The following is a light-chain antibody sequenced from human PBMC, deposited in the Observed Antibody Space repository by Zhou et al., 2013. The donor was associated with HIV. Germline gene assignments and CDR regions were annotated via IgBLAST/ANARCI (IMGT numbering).Light chain of an antibody. V-gene: IGKV1-39*01. CDR2: TAS. Sequence: DIQMTQSPSSLSASVGDRVTITCRASQSIRSYLNWYQQKPGKAPKLLIYTASSLQSGVPSRFSGSGSGTDFTLTISSLQPEDFATYYCLQHNANPFTFGGGTKVEIK. CDR1: QSIRSY. J-gene: IGKJ4*01. CDR3: LQHNANPFT.